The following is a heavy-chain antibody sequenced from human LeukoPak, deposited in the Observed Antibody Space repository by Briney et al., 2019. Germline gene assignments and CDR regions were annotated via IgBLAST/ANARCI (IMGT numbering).Heavy chain of an antibody. J-gene: IGHJ4*02. CDR2: IYWDDDK. V-gene: IGHV2-5*02. Sequence: SGPTLVNPTQTLTLTCTFSGFSLTTSGVGVGWIRQPPGKALEWLAVIYWDDDKRYSPSLKSRLTITKDTSKNQVVLTMTNMDPVDRATYVCADKEYYALGSLGDSFDHWGQGTLVTVSS. D-gene: IGHD3-10*01. CDR3: ADKEYYALGSLGDSFDH. CDR1: GFSLTTSGVG.